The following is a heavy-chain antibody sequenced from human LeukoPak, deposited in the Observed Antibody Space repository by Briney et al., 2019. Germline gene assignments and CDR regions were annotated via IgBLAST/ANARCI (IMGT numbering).Heavy chain of an antibody. CDR2: ILYSGST. CDR3: AKSNGYGLIDI. D-gene: IGHD3-22*01. Sequence: SETLSLTCTVSGYSISSGYYWGWIRQPPGKALEWIGNILYSGSTDYSPSLKSRVTISLDTSRNQFSLKLNSVTAADTAVYYCAKSNGYGLIDIWGQGTMVTVSS. J-gene: IGHJ3*02. V-gene: IGHV4-38-2*02. CDR1: GYSISSGYY.